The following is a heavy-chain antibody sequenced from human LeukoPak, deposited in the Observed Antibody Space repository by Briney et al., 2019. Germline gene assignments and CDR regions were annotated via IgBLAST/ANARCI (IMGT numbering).Heavy chain of an antibody. Sequence: SETLSLTCAVSGDSMSSIDWWSWVRQPPGKGLEWIGEIHHTGSTNYNPSLKSRVTIDKSKNQFSLNFNSMSAADSAVYYCAANGYYTIEYWGQGTLVTVSS. J-gene: IGHJ4*02. D-gene: IGHD1-26*01. CDR2: IHHTGST. CDR3: AANGYYTIEY. CDR1: GDSMSSIDW. V-gene: IGHV4-4*02.